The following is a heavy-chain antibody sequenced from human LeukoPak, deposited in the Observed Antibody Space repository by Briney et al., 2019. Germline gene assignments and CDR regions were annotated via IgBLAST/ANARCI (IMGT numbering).Heavy chain of an antibody. J-gene: IGHJ4*02. Sequence: GGSLRLSCAAFGFTLSDHLIPWVRQAPGKGLEWVALVSNDGSRKYYADSVKGRFPISRDNSMNTLYLQMSSLRAEDTAVYYCARDGGTIPEVVNYHFDSWGQGTLVTVSS. CDR1: GFTLSDHL. CDR3: ARDGGTIPEVVNYHFDS. D-gene: IGHD3-3*01. CDR2: VSNDGSRK. V-gene: IGHV3-30*15.